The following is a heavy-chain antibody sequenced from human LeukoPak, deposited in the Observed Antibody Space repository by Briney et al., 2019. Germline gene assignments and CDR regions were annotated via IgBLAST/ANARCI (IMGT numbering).Heavy chain of an antibody. V-gene: IGHV4-34*01. J-gene: IGHJ6*03. CDR3: ARGDIVVVPAARSYYYYMDV. D-gene: IGHD2-2*01. CDR1: GGSFSDYY. Sequence: PSETLSLTCAVYGGSFSDYYWTWIRQPPGKGLEWIGEINHSGSTNYIPSLRSRVTISVDTSENQFSLKLSSVSAADTAVYYCARGDIVVVPAARSYYYYMDVWGKGTTVTVSS. CDR2: INHSGST.